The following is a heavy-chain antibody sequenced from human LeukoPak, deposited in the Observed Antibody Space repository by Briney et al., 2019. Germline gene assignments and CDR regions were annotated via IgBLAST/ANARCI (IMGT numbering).Heavy chain of an antibody. V-gene: IGHV4-39*07. CDR1: SGSISTSNYY. CDR2: IFYSGST. J-gene: IGHJ4*02. CDR3: ARDRYYYDSSGYSLFDY. D-gene: IGHD3-22*01. Sequence: PSETLSLTCTVSSGSISTSNYYWGWVRQPPGKALEWIGNIFYSGSTYYSPSLKSRVTISLDTSKNQCSLKLSSVTAADTAVYYCARDRYYYDSSGYSLFDYWGQGTLVTVSS.